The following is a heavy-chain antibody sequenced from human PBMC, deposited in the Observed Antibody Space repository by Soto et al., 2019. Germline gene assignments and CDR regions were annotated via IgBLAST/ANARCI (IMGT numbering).Heavy chain of an antibody. CDR3: ARDWLSSYYYDGMDV. CDR2: IYYTESP. Sequence: PSDTLSLTCTVCGGSVNGYYWNGIRQNPGKGLEWIGYIYYTESPIYNPSLRSRLTIPVDTSKNQFYLKLSSVTAADTAVYYCARDWLSSYYYDGMDVWGQGIAV. V-gene: IGHV4-59*02. D-gene: IGHD3-9*01. CDR1: GGSVNGYY. J-gene: IGHJ6*02.